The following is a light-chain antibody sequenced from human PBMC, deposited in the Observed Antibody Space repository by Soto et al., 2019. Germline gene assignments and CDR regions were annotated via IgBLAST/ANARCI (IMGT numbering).Light chain of an antibody. V-gene: IGKV3-15*01. CDR2: GAS. Sequence: EIVMTQSPGTLSVSPGERATLSCRGSQSVSSNLAWYQQKPGQAPRLLIYGASSRATGVPARFSGSGSGTEFAFSISSLQSEDFADYYCQQYNGWQLTFVGGTKVEIK. J-gene: IGKJ4*01. CDR3: QQYNGWQLT. CDR1: QSVSSN.